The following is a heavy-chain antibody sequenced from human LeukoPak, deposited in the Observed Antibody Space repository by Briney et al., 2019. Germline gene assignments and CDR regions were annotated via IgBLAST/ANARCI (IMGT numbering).Heavy chain of an antibody. CDR3: ARVSRDDTAA. CDR2: IKQDGSDK. D-gene: IGHD3-22*01. CDR1: GFTFSGYF. V-gene: IGHV3-7*01. J-gene: IGHJ5*02. Sequence: GGSLRLSCVASGFTFSGYFVNWVRQGPGKGLEWVASIKQDGSDKYYVDSVKGRFTVSRDNAKNSLYLQMSSLRVEDTAVYYCARVSRDDTAAWGQGTLVTVSS.